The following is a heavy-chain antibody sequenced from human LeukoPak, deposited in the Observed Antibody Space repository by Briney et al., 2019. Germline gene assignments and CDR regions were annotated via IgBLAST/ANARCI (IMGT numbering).Heavy chain of an antibody. D-gene: IGHD6-19*01. V-gene: IGHV3-23*01. CDR2: ISGSGGST. J-gene: IGHJ4*02. CDR1: GFTFSSYA. Sequence: GGSLRLSCAASGFTFSSYAMSWVRQAPGKGLEWVSAISGSGGSTYYADSVKGRFTISRDNSKNTLYLQMNSLRAEDTAVYYCARGLAVAGTHFDHWGQGTLVTVSS. CDR3: ARGLAVAGTHFDH.